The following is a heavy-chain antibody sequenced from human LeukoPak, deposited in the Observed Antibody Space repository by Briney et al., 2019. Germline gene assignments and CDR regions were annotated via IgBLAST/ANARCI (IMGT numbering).Heavy chain of an antibody. Sequence: PSETLSLTCTVSGGSVSSGSYYWSWIRQPAGKGLEWIGRISTSGSTDYNPSLKSRVTISVDTSKNQFSLKLSSVTAADTAVYYCARGPGMDSFDYWGQGTLVTVSS. CDR2: ISTSGST. CDR3: ARGPGMDSFDY. V-gene: IGHV4-61*02. D-gene: IGHD3-10*01. J-gene: IGHJ4*02. CDR1: GGSVSSGSYY.